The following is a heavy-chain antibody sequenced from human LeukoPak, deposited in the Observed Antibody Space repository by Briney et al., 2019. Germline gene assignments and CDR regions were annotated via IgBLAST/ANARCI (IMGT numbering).Heavy chain of an antibody. CDR3: AKDRTPPRYSGSYYLDY. CDR2: INSDGSST. D-gene: IGHD1-26*01. Sequence: GGSLRLSCAASGFTFSSYRMHWVRQAPGKGLVWVSRINSDGSSTSYADSVKGRFTISRDNAKNTLYLQMNSLRAEDTAAYYCAKDRTPPRYSGSYYLDYWGQGTLVTVSS. J-gene: IGHJ4*02. V-gene: IGHV3-74*01. CDR1: GFTFSSYR.